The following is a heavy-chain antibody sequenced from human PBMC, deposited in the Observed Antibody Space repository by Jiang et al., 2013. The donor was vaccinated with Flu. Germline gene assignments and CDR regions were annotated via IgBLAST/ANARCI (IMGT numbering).Heavy chain of an antibody. J-gene: IGHJ4*02. CDR3: ARRRLPTTVTTNYFDY. Sequence: SGAEVKKPGSSVKVSCKASGGTFSSYAISWVRQAPGQGLEWMGGIIPIFGTANYAQKFQGRVTITADESTSTAYMELSSLRSEDTAVYYCARRRLPTTVTTNYFDYWGQGTLVTVSS. D-gene: IGHD4-17*01. V-gene: IGHV1-69*01. CDR2: IIPIFGTA. CDR1: GGTFSSYA.